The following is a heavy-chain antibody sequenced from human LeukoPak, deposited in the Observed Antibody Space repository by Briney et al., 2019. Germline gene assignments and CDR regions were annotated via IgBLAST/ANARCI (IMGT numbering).Heavy chain of an antibody. CDR2: ISSSNVI. J-gene: IGHJ4*02. Sequence: GESLRLSCAASGFTFNSYAFNWVRQAPGKGLEWVSYISSSNVIYYTDSVKGRFTISRDNARNLLSLQMNSLRAEDTAVYYCARAKGYSSGWYVVWGQGTLVTVSS. D-gene: IGHD6-19*01. CDR3: ARAKGYSSGWYVV. V-gene: IGHV3-48*01. CDR1: GFTFNSYA.